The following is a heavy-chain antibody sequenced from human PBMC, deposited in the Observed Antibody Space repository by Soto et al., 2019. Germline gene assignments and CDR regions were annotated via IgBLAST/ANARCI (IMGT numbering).Heavy chain of an antibody. CDR1: GGTFSSYA. V-gene: IGHV1-69*13. CDR2: IIPIFGTA. J-gene: IGHJ4*02. Sequence: RASVKVSCKASGGTFSSYAISWVRQAPGQGLEWMGGIIPIFGTANYAQKFQGRVTITADESTSTAYMELSSLRSEDTAVYYCAGGYYYDSSGYYRTFDYWGQGTLVTVSS. D-gene: IGHD3-22*01. CDR3: AGGYYYDSSGYYRTFDY.